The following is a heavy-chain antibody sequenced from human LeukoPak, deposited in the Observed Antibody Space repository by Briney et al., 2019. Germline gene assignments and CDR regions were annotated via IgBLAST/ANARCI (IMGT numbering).Heavy chain of an antibody. CDR3: ARAGGTAGSNWYFDL. Sequence: GGSLRLSCAASGFTFSSYGMHWVRQAPGKGLVWVSRINSDGSSTSYADSVKGRFTISRDNAKNTLYLQMNSLRAEDTAVYYCARAGGTAGSNWYFDLWGRGTLVTVYS. D-gene: IGHD6-13*01. CDR2: INSDGSST. V-gene: IGHV3-74*01. J-gene: IGHJ2*01. CDR1: GFTFSSYG.